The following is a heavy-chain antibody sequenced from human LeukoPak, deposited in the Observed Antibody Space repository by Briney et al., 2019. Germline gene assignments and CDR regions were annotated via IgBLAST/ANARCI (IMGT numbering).Heavy chain of an antibody. CDR3: AKDQRVASIRHHYFRQ. D-gene: IGHD5-12*01. J-gene: IGHJ4*02. CDR1: GFTFNDYA. V-gene: IGHV3-23*01. Sequence: GGSLRLSCAASGFTFNDYAMDWVPQAPGKGLEWVSAISGSGGNTYYADSVKGRFTITRDNSENTLYLQMNTLRAEDTAVYYCAKDQRVASIRHHYFRQWSRGTMVTVSS. CDR2: ISGSGGNT.